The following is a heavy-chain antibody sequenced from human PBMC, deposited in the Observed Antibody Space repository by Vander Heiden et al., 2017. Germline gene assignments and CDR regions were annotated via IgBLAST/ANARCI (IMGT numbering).Heavy chain of an antibody. J-gene: IGHJ5*02. CDR1: GGTFSSYA. D-gene: IGHD3-9*01. V-gene: IGHV1-69*01. CDR2: IIPIFGTA. Sequence: QVQLVQSGAEVKKPGSSVKVSCKASGGTFSSYAIRWVRQAPGQGLEWMGGIIPIFGTANYAQKFQGRVTITADESTSTAYMELSSLRSEDTAVYYCARDPRYDILTGYFNGGRWFDPWGQGTLVTVSS. CDR3: ARDPRYDILTGYFNGGRWFDP.